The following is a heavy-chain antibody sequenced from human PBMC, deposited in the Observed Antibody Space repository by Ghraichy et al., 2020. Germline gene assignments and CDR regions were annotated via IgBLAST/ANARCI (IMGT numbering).Heavy chain of an antibody. CDR3: AGSISCGDDCYNAEDF. D-gene: IGHD2-21*01. J-gene: IGHJ4*02. CDR1: GGSISGYY. V-gene: IGHV4-4*08. Sequence: SQTLSLTCTVSGGSISGYYWSWIRQPPGKGLEWIGYIYNSGRTNYNPSLKSRVTISVDTSKNQFSLNLNSVTAADTAVYYCAGSISCGDDCYNAEDFWGQGTLVTASS. CDR2: IYNSGRT.